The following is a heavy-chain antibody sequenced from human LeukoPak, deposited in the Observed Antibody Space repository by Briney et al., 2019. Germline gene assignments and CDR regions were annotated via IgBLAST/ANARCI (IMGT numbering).Heavy chain of an antibody. CDR1: GYSFSNSW. CDR2: IDPRDSHV. CDR3: ASSRTGGYSFDY. J-gene: IGHJ4*02. V-gene: IGHV5-10-1*01. Sequence: GESLRISCKGSGYSFSNSWISWVRQTPGKVLEWMGRIDPRDSHVTYSPSFQGHVTISADKSISTAHLQWIGVEASDTAMYYCASSRTGGYSFDYWGQGTLVTVSS. D-gene: IGHD2-8*02.